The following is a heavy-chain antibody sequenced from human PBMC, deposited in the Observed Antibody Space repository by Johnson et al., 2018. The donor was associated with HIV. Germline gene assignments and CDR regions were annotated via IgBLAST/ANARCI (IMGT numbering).Heavy chain of an antibody. CDR2: ISASGGIT. CDR1: GFTVSSNY. CDR3: ARDILEYSSSVPDAFDI. D-gene: IGHD6-6*01. V-gene: IGHV3-66*02. J-gene: IGHJ3*02. Sequence: VQLVESGGGLVRPGGSLRLSCAASGFTVSSNYMSWVRQAPGKGLEWVSVISASGGITHYSESVKGRFTISRDNVKNTLYLQMNSLRAEDTAVYYCARDILEYSSSVPDAFDIWGQGTMVTVSS.